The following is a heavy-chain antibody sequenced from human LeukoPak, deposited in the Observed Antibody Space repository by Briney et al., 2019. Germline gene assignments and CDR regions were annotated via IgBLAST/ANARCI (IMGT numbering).Heavy chain of an antibody. J-gene: IGHJ4*02. V-gene: IGHV3-21*01. CDR3: ARVLGYGDYFDY. D-gene: IGHD4-17*01. Sequence: GGSLRLSCAVSGFTFTKYSMNWVRQAPGKGLEWVSSISSSSSYIYYADSVKGRFTISRDNAKNSLYLQMNSLRAEDTAVYYCARVLGYGDYFDYWGQGTLVTVSS. CDR1: GFTFTKYS. CDR2: ISSSSSYI.